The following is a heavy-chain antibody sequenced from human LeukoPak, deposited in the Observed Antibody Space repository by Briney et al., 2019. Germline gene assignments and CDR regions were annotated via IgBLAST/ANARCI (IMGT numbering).Heavy chain of an antibody. CDR3: VRDRPHSAFDP. V-gene: IGHV3-74*01. CDR1: GFTFNDYY. Sequence: GGSLRLSCAASGFTFNDYYMHWVRQAPGKGLVWVSHINNDGSTTTYADSVKGRFTISRDNAKNTLYLQMNSLRAEDTAVCYCVRDRPHSAFDPWGQGTLVTVSS. CDR2: INNDGSTT. J-gene: IGHJ5*02. D-gene: IGHD6-6*01.